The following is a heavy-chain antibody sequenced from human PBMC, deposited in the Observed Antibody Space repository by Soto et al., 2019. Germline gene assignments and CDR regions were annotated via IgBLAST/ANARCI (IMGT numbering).Heavy chain of an antibody. J-gene: IGHJ5*02. D-gene: IGHD2-2*01. CDR2: IIPIFGTA. CDR3: GRDFGYCSSTSRHPPGSFHP. CDR1: GGTFSSYA. Sequence: GASVTVSCKASGGTFSSYAISWVRQAPGQGLEWMGGIIPIFGTANYAPKFQGRVTIIADKSTSPAYMELGSLRSEDTAGYYCGRDFGYCSSTSRHPPGSFHPPGQAPL. V-gene: IGHV1-69*06.